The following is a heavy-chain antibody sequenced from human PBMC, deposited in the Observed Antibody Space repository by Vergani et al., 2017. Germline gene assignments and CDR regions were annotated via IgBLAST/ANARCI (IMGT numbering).Heavy chain of an antibody. D-gene: IGHD2-15*01. CDR3: AKDRGYCSGCSCYSGYFDY. V-gene: IGHV3-23*01. CDR1: GFTFSSYA. Sequence: EVQLLESGGGLVQPGGSLRLSCAASGFTFSSYAMSWVRQAPGKGLEWVSAISGSGGSTYYADSVKGWFTISRDNSKNTLYLQMNSLRAEDTAVYYCAKDRGYCSGCSCYSGYFDYWGQGTLVTVSS. CDR2: ISGSGGST. J-gene: IGHJ4*02.